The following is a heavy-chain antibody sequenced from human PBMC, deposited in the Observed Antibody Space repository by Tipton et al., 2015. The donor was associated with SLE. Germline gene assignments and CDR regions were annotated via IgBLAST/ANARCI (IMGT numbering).Heavy chain of an antibody. CDR2: IYTGGST. Sequence: TLSLTCTVSGDSMNDYYWNWIRPAPGKGLEWVGYIYTGGSTHYNPSLRSRVTISVDTSNNQFSLKLRSVSAADTAVYYCAREKGYNWPFDFWGQGTLVTVSS. CDR1: GDSMNDYY. J-gene: IGHJ4*02. D-gene: IGHD5-24*01. CDR3: AREKGYNWPFDF. V-gene: IGHV4-4*08.